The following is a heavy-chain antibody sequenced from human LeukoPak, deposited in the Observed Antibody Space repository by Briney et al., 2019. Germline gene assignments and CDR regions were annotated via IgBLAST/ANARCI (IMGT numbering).Heavy chain of an antibody. V-gene: IGHV3-21*01. J-gene: IGHJ4*02. D-gene: IGHD1-26*01. CDR3: ARDSSMGSFYY. Sequence: GGSLRLSCAASGFTFSSYSMNWVRQAPGKGLEWVSSISSSSSYIYYADSVKGRFTISRDNAKNSLYLQMNSPRAEDTAVYYCARDSSMGSFYYWGQGTLVTVSS. CDR1: GFTFSSYS. CDR2: ISSSSSYI.